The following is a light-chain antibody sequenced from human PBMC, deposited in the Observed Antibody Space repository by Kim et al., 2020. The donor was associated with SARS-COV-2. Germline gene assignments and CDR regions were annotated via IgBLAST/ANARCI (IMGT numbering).Light chain of an antibody. V-gene: IGLV3-1*01. J-gene: IGLJ2*01. CDR2: QDD. Sequence: VSSGQTATITCSGDKLGDKYTSWYQQKPGQSPVLVIHQDDQRPSDIPERFSGSNSGNAATLTISGTQAVDEADYYCQAWDNSTVVFGGGTQLTVL. CDR3: QAWDNSTVV. CDR1: KLGDKY.